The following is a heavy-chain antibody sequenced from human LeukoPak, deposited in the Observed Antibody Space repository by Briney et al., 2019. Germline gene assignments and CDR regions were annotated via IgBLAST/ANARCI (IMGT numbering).Heavy chain of an antibody. D-gene: IGHD2-2*01. CDR1: GGSISSYY. Sequence: SETLSLTCTVSGGSISSYYWSWIRQPPGKGLEWIGYIYYSGSTNYNPSLKSRVTISVDTSKNQFSLKLSSVTAADTAVYYCARQEGYCSSTSCYFRYYYYYMDVWGKGTTVTVSS. CDR3: ARQEGYCSSTSCYFRYYYYYMDV. V-gene: IGHV4-59*08. CDR2: IYYSGST. J-gene: IGHJ6*03.